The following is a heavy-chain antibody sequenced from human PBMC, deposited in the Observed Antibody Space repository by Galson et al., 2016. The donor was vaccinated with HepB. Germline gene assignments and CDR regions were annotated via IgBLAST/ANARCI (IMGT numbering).Heavy chain of an antibody. CDR2: ISGSGAGT. J-gene: IGHJ4*01. D-gene: IGHD5-18*01. CDR3: AKGYGLWDY. CDR1: GFTSSTYA. V-gene: IGHV3-23*01. Sequence: SLRLSCAASGFTSSTYAMSWVRQAPGKGLEWVSAISGSGAGTDYAGSVKARFTISRNNSKNTLYPQMNSLRAEDTAVYYGAKGYGLWDYWGHGTLVTVSS.